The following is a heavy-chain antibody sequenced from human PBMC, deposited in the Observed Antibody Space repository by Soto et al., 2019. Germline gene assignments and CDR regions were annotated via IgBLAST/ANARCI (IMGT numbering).Heavy chain of an antibody. CDR1: GFTFSSYS. J-gene: IGHJ3*02. CDR2: ISSSSSTI. Sequence: EVQLVESGGGLVQPGGSLRLSCAASGFTFSSYSMKWVRQAPGKGLEWVSYISSSSSTIYYADSVKGRFTISRDNAKNSLYLQMNSLRAEDTAVYYCARDEVTMVRGGAFDIWGQGTMVTVSS. D-gene: IGHD3-10*01. V-gene: IGHV3-48*01. CDR3: ARDEVTMVRGGAFDI.